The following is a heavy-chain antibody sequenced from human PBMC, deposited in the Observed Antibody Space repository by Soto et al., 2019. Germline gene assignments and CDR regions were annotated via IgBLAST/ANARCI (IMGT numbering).Heavy chain of an antibody. V-gene: IGHV1-69*02. Sequence: GASVKVSCKASGGTFSSYTISWVRQAPGQGLEWMGRIIPILGIANYAQKFQGRVTITADKSTSTAYMELSSLRSEDTAVYYCARPYFYYYDSSGSPGAFDIWGQGTMVTVSS. CDR2: IIPILGIA. CDR3: ARPYFYYYDSSGSPGAFDI. J-gene: IGHJ3*02. CDR1: GGTFSSYT. D-gene: IGHD3-22*01.